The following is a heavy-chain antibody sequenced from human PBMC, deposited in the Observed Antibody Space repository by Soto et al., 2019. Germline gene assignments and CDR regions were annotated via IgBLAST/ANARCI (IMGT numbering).Heavy chain of an antibody. J-gene: IGHJ4*02. CDR2: IKSKTDGGTT. V-gene: IGHV3-15*01. CDR1: GFTFSNAW. CDR3: TGVMITFGGVIVSEPFDY. Sequence: GGSLRLSCAASGFTFSNAWISWVRQAPGKGLEWVGRIKSKTDGGTTDYAAPVKGRFTISRDDSKNTLYLQMNSLKTEDTAVYYCTGVMITFGGVIVSEPFDYWGQGTLVTVSS. D-gene: IGHD3-16*02.